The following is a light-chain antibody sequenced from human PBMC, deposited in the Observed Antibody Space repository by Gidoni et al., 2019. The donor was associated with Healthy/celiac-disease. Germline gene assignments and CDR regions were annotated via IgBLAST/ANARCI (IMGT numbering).Light chain of an antibody. CDR1: QGISSA. J-gene: IGKJ4*01. Sequence: AIQLTQSPSSLSASVGDRVTITCRASQGISSALAWYQQKPGKAPKLLIYDASSLESGVPSRFSGSGSGTDCTRTISSLQTEEFATYYCQQFNSYPLTFGGGTKVEIK. CDR3: QQFNSYPLT. V-gene: IGKV1-13*02. CDR2: DAS.